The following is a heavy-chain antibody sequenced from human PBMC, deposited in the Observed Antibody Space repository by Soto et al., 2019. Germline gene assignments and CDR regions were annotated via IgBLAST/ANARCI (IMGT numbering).Heavy chain of an antibody. CDR3: ARDRLVPYGYGMDV. V-gene: IGHV3-33*01. J-gene: IGHJ6*02. CDR2: IWFDGSKK. D-gene: IGHD2-2*01. Sequence: QMQLVESGGGVVQPGRSLRLSCAASGFTFRSYGIHWVRQAPGKGLEWVALIWFDGSKKHYVDSVKGQFAVSRENSKNMLYLQMNTLRVENTAVYYCARDRLVPYGYGMDVWGQGTTVTVSS. CDR1: GFTFRSYG.